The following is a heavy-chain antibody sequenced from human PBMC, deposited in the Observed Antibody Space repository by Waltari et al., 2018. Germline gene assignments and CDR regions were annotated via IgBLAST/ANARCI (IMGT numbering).Heavy chain of an antibody. CDR2: IRYDGSNK. CDR1: GFPFSSFG. Sequence: QVQLVESGGGVVQPGGSLRLSCAASGFPFSSFGMHWVRQAPGKGLEWVAFIRYDGSNKYYADSVKGRFTISRDNSKNTLYLQMNSLRAEDTAVYYCAKGKRSGFDYWGQGTLVTVSS. V-gene: IGHV3-30*02. J-gene: IGHJ4*02. CDR3: AKGKRSGFDY. D-gene: IGHD4-17*01.